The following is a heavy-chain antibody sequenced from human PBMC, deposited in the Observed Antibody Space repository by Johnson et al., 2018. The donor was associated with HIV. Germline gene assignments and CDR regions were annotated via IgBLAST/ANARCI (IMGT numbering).Heavy chain of an antibody. V-gene: IGHV3-30*18. CDR3: AKVRRGSSWYIAFDI. CDR1: GFTFSSYG. Sequence: QVQLVESGGGVVQPGRSLRLSCAASGFTFSSYGMHWVRQAPGKGLEWVAVISYDGSNKYYADSVKGRFTISRDNSKNTLYLQMNSLRAEDTAVYYCAKVRRGSSWYIAFDIWGQGTMVTVSS. CDR2: ISYDGSNK. D-gene: IGHD6-13*01. J-gene: IGHJ3*02.